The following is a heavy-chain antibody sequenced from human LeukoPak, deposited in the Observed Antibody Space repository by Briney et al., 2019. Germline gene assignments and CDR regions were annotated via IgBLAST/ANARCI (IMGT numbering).Heavy chain of an antibody. CDR1: GYTFTGYY. V-gene: IGHV1-2*02. CDR2: INPNSGGT. CDR3: SRELWFGEPLYAFDS. D-gene: IGHD3-10*01. J-gene: IGHJ3*02. Sequence: ASVKVSCKASGYTFTGYYMHWVRQAPGQGLEWMGWINPNSGGTNYEQKFQARVTLTSHTSLTTPYMELSRLRSDDTAVYYCSRELWFGEPLYAFDSWGQGTMPTVSA.